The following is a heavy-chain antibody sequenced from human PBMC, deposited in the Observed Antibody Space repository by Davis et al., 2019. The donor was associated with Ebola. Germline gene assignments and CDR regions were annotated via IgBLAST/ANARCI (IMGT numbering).Heavy chain of an antibody. Sequence: GESLKISCAASGFTFSSYSMNWVRQAPGKGLEWVSSISSDGSYIFYSDSAKGRFTISRDNAKNSLYLQMNSLKAEDTAVYFCATSESFFDYAAYFHYRGQGTLLTVSS. V-gene: IGHV3-21*06. D-gene: IGHD3-16*01. CDR2: ISSDGSYI. CDR1: GFTFSSYS. CDR3: ATSESFFDYAAYFHY. J-gene: IGHJ4*02.